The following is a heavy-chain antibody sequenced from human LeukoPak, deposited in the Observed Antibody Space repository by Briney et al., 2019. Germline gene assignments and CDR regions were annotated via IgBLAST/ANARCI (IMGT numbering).Heavy chain of an antibody. Sequence: GASVKASCKASGYTITSYYMHWVRQAPGQGLEWMGIINPSGGSTSYAQKFQGRVTMTRDTSTSTVCMELSSLRSEDTAVYYCARSGQSVNYYDSSGYHIDAFDIWGQGTMVTVSS. V-gene: IGHV1-46*03. D-gene: IGHD3-22*01. CDR3: ARSGQSVNYYDSSGYHIDAFDI. J-gene: IGHJ3*02. CDR2: INPSGGST. CDR1: GYTITSYY.